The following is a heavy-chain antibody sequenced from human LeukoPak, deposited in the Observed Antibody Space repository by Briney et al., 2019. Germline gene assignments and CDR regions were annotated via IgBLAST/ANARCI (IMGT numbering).Heavy chain of an antibody. CDR2: IYYSGST. Sequence: PSETLSLTRTVSGGSISSYYWSWIRQPPGKGLEWIGYIYYSGSTNYNPSLKSPVTISVDTSKNQFSLKLSSVTAADTAAYYCARGGYYDSSGYDHYYGMDVWGQGTTVTVSS. V-gene: IGHV4-59*01. CDR3: ARGGYYDSSGYDHYYGMDV. CDR1: GGSISSYY. D-gene: IGHD3-22*01. J-gene: IGHJ6*02.